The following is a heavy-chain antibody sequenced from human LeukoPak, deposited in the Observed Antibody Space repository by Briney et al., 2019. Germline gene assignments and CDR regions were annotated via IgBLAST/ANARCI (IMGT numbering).Heavy chain of an antibody. V-gene: IGHV3-20*04. Sequence: GGSLRLSCAASGFTFDDYGMSWVRQAPGKGLEWVSGINWNGGSTGYADSVKGRLTISRDNAKNSLYLQMNSLRAEDTALYYCARDLGPGIAAAGTGFDYWGQGTLVTVSS. CDR1: GFTFDDYG. CDR3: ARDLGPGIAAAGTGFDY. J-gene: IGHJ4*02. CDR2: INWNGGST. D-gene: IGHD6-13*01.